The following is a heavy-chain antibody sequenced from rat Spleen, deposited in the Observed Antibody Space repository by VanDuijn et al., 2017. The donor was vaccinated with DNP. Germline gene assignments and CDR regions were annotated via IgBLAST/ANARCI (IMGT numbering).Heavy chain of an antibody. CDR1: GYSITSNYR. V-gene: IGHV3-3*01. CDR3: ARGNDGYFPNWYFDL. D-gene: IGHD1-12*03. Sequence: EVQLQESGPGLVKPSQSLSLTCSVTGYSITSNYRWNWIRKFPGNKLEWMGYINTAGSTNYNPSLKSRISITRDTSKNQFFLHLNSVTTEDTATYYCARGNDGYFPNWYFDLWGPGTMVTVSS. J-gene: IGHJ1*01. CDR2: INTAGST.